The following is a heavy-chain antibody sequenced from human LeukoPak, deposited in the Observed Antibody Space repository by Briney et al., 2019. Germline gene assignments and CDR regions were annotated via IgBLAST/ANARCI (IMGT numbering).Heavy chain of an antibody. Sequence: ASVKVSCKTSGYSFSTYGISWVRQAPGQGLEWMGWISAYNGNTNYAQKFQGRVTMTTDTSTSTAHLEMRSLRPDDTAVYYCARDMGRSGSYTYYYYGMDVWGQGTTVTVSS. CDR1: GYSFSTYG. D-gene: IGHD1-26*01. CDR3: ARDMGRSGSYTYYYYGMDV. V-gene: IGHV1-18*01. CDR2: ISAYNGNT. J-gene: IGHJ6*02.